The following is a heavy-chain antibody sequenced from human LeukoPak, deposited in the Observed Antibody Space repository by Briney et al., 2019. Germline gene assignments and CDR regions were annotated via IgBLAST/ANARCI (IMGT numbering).Heavy chain of an antibody. J-gene: IGHJ4*02. D-gene: IGHD6-6*01. V-gene: IGHV3-21*01. CDR1: GFTFGTYG. CDR3: ARGRDTSSSRNFDY. CDR2: ISGGSRYI. Sequence: GGSLRLSCAASGFTFGTYGINWVRQAPGKGLEWVSSISGGSRYIYYADSVKGRFTSSRDNAKNSVYLQMNSLRAEDTAVYYCARGRDTSSSRNFDYWGQGTLVTVSS.